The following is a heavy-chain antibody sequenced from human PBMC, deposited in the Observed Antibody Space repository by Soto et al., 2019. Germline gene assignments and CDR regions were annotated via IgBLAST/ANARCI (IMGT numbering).Heavy chain of an antibody. D-gene: IGHD3-3*01. V-gene: IGHV4-39*01. J-gene: IGHJ5*02. CDR1: GGSITNSAYY. CDR2: ISYSGTT. Sequence: QLQLQESGPGLVKPSETLSLACNVSGGSITNSAYYWAWIRQPPGKGLEWIGSISYSGTTYYNPSLKTRVTISIDTSKRQFSLKLTSVTAADTAVYYCATQRRGVLRAAGDNWFDPWGQGTRVTVSS. CDR3: ATQRRGVLRAAGDNWFDP.